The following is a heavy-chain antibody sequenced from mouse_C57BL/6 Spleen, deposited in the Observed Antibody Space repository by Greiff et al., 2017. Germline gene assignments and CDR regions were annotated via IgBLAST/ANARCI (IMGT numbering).Heavy chain of an antibody. CDR2: IYPGDGDT. V-gene: IGHV1-82*01. CDR1: GYAFSSSW. Sequence: QVHVKQSGPELVKPGASVKISCKASGYAFSSSWMNWVKQRPGKGLEWIGRIYPGDGDTNYNGKFKGKATLTADKSSSPAYMQLSSLTSEDSAVYFCARDYDYDGTSWFAYWGQGTLVTVSA. D-gene: IGHD2-4*01. CDR3: ARDYDYDGTSWFAY. J-gene: IGHJ3*01.